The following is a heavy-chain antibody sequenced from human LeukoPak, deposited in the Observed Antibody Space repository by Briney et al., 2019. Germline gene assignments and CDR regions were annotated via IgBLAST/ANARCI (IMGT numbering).Heavy chain of an antibody. D-gene: IGHD2-2*01. CDR3: AREYCRSTSCYGYPDY. CDR1: GFTFSDYY. J-gene: IGHJ4*02. CDR2: ITNSGSTI. Sequence: PGGSLRLSCAASGFTFSDYYLSWIRQAPGKGLECVSYITNSGSTIYYADSVKGRFTISRDDAKNSLYLQMNSLRAEDTAVYYCAREYCRSTSCYGYPDYWGQGTLVTVSS. V-gene: IGHV3-11*01.